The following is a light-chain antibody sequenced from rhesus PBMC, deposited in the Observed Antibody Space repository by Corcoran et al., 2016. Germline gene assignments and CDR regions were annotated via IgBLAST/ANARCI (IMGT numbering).Light chain of an antibody. V-gene: IGKV3-17*02. Sequence: EIVMTQSPATLSLSPGERATLSCRASQSVSSRLAWYQQKPGQAPRLLIFGASSRVTGIPDRFRGSGSGTYLTLTFSSLEPEDVAVYFCQQESNWSLTFGGGTKVELK. J-gene: IGKJ4*01. CDR1: QSVSSR. CDR2: GAS. CDR3: QQESNWSLT.